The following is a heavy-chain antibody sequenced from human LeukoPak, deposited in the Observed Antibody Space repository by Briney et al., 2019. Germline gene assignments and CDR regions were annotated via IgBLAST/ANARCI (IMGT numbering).Heavy chain of an antibody. D-gene: IGHD3-3*01. CDR2: LWYVGMNK. CDR3: AREHWSGYYY. Sequence: PVGSLRHSRAAPGFTFSTAGPHWGRQAPGKGREWVAELWYVGMNKYYADSAKGRFTISRDNSKNTLYLQMNGLRAEDTAVYYCAREHWSGYYYWGQGTLVTVSS. V-gene: IGHV3-33*01. CDR1: GFTFSTAG. J-gene: IGHJ4*02.